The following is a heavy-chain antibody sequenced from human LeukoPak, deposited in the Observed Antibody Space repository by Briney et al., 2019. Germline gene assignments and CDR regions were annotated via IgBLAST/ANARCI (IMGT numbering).Heavy chain of an antibody. J-gene: IGHJ5*02. CDR1: GGSVSSGAYY. Sequence: SETLPLTCTVSGGSVSSGAYYWSWIRQPPGKGLEWIGYIYYTGSTNYNPSLKSRVTIFLDTSKNQFSLKLNSVTAADTAVYYCARDIVGATRWFDPWGQGTLVTVSS. CDR3: ARDIVGATRWFDP. CDR2: IYYTGST. V-gene: IGHV4-61*08. D-gene: IGHD1-26*01.